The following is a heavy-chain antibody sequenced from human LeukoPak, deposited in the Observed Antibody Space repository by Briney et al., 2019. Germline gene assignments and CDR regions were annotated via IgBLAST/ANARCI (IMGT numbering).Heavy chain of an antibody. CDR1: GFTFSSYA. V-gene: IGHV3-23*01. J-gene: IGHJ4*02. CDR2: ISGSGGST. Sequence: GGSLRLSCAASGFTFSSYAVSWVRQAPGKGLEWVSAISGSGGSTYFADSVKGRFTISRDNSKNTLHLQMNSLRAEDTAVYFCAKDDTPYCGGDCSDFDYWGQGALVTVSS. CDR3: AKDDTPYCGGDCSDFDY. D-gene: IGHD2-21*02.